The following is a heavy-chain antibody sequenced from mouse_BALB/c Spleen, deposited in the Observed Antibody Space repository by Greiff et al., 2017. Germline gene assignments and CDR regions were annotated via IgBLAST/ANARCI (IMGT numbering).Heavy chain of an antibody. CDR2: ISSGGSYT. CDR1: GFTFSSYT. CDR3: TRGGSKGAMDY. V-gene: IGHV5-6-4*01. Sequence: EVKLMESGGGLVKPGGSLKLSCAASGFTFSSYTMSWVRQTPEKRLEWVATISSGGSYTYYPDSVKGRFTISRDNAKNTLYLQMSSLKSEDTAMYYCTRGGSKGAMDYWGQGTSVTVSS. J-gene: IGHJ4*01.